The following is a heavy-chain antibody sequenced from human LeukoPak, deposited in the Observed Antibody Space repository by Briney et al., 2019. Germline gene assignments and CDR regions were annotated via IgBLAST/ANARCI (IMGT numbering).Heavy chain of an antibody. J-gene: IGHJ4*02. CDR3: AKDGEVVSQYYFDY. Sequence: GGSLRLSCAASGLTFSSYAMSWVRQAPGKGLEWVSAISGSGGSTYYADSVKGRFTISRDNSKNTLYLQMNSLRAEDTAVYYCAKDGEVVSQYYFDYWGQGTLVTVSS. D-gene: IGHD2-15*01. CDR2: ISGSGGST. CDR1: GLTFSSYA. V-gene: IGHV3-23*01.